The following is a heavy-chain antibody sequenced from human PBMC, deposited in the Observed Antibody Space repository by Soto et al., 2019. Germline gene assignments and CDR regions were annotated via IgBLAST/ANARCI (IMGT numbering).Heavy chain of an antibody. CDR1: GGSFSGYY. Sequence: LSLTCAVYGGSFSGYYWSWIRQPPGKGLEWIGEINHSGSTNYNPSLKSRVTISVDTSKNQFSLKLSSVTAADTAVYYCASGGSGDFYGMDVWGQGTTVTVSS. J-gene: IGHJ6*02. V-gene: IGHV4-34*01. CDR3: ASGGSGDFYGMDV. CDR2: INHSGST. D-gene: IGHD3-10*01.